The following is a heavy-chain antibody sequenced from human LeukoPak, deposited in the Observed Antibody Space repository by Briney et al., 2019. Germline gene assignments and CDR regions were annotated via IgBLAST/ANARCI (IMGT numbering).Heavy chain of an antibody. V-gene: IGHV3-64D*06. D-gene: IGHD3-10*01. CDR2: ISSNGGST. Sequence: PGGSLRLSCSASGFTFSSYAMHWVRQAPGKGLEYVSAISSNGGSTYYADSVKGRFTISRDNSKNTLYLQMSSLRAEDTAVYYCAKPTYYYRSGSYFDYWGQGTLVTVSS. CDR1: GFTFSSYA. J-gene: IGHJ4*02. CDR3: AKPTYYYRSGSYFDY.